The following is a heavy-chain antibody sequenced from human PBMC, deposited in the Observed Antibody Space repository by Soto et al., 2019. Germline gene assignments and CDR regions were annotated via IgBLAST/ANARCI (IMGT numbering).Heavy chain of an antibody. CDR3: TPPVSCRGAICQYNAFAI. V-gene: IGHV3-23*01. J-gene: IGHJ3*02. D-gene: IGHD2-15*01. Sequence: EVLVLESGGGLVQPGGSLRLSCEGSEFTVSGHAMTWIRQAPGKGLEWVSTITADGGTYYADSVKGRFAMSTDTSDYTLDLQINSLAAEYTSAYYCTPPVSCRGAICQYNAFAIRGQGTMVTVSS. CDR1: EFTVSGHA. CDR2: ITADGGT.